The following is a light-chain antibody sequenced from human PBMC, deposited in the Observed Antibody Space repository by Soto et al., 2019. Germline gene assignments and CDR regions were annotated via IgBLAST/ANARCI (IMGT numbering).Light chain of an antibody. Sequence: EIVLSQSPGTLSLSPGETATLSCRASQSLRPTYVAWYQQKPGQAPRLLIYGASFRATDIPNRFSGRGSGTDLTISISRLEPEDCEVYYCQQYVTSPRTFGQGTKVDIK. V-gene: IGKV3-20*01. J-gene: IGKJ1*01. CDR2: GAS. CDR3: QQYVTSPRT. CDR1: QSLRPTY.